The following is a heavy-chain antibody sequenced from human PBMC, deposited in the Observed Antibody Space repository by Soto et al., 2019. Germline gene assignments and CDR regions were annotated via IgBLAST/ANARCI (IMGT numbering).Heavy chain of an antibody. CDR3: AREMIPMIMGGMSAMDV. CDR2: ISFDGSNK. V-gene: IGHV3-30*04. CDR1: KFTFRTYV. Sequence: QVQLVESGGGVVQPERSQRLSCAASKFTFRTYVMHWVRQAPGKGLECVALISFDGSNKYYADSVKGRFTISRDNSKNTMYLPMNSLRPEDTAVYYCAREMIPMIMGGMSAMDVWGQGTTVTVAS. D-gene: IGHD3-22*01. J-gene: IGHJ6*02.